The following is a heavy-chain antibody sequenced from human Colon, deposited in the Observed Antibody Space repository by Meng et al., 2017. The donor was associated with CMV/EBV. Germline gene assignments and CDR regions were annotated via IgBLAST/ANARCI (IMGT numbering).Heavy chain of an antibody. CDR3: ARGDRISAANYYYYNMDI. CDR1: EFTLSRFW. V-gene: IGHV3-74*01. J-gene: IGHJ6*01. CDR2: VNNDGTIT. D-gene: IGHD6-13*01. Sequence: GGSLRLSCAASEFTLSRFWMHWVRQAPGKGLEWVSRVNNDGTITNYADSVRGRFTTSRDNAASMVYLEMNSLRVDDTALYFCARGDRISAANYYYYNMDIWGQGTTVTVSS.